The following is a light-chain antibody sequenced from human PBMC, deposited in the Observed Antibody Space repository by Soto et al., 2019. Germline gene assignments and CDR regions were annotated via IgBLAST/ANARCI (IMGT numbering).Light chain of an antibody. J-gene: IGLJ2*01. V-gene: IGLV2-14*01. Sequence: QSVLTQPPSVSGSPGQSITISCTGTSSDVGGYNYVSWYQQHPGTAPKLMIYDVSNRPSGVSDRFSGSKSGNTASLTISGLQEEDEAAYYCSSYTSSSSLVVFGGGTKLTVL. CDR3: SSYTSSSSLVV. CDR2: DVS. CDR1: SSDVGGYNY.